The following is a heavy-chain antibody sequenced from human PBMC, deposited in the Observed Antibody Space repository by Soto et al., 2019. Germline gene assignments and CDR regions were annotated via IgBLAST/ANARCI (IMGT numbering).Heavy chain of an antibody. CDR3: ARDPSPDSSGWYYCDY. D-gene: IGHD6-19*01. CDR1: GFTFKTYN. CDR2: IGTSGTPV. Sequence: EVQLVESGGALVQPGGSLRLSCAASGFTFKTYNMNWVRQAPGKGLEWVSYIGTSGTPVYYADSVKGRFTISRDNAKNSLFLQMHSLRDEDTALYFCARDPSPDSSGWYYCDYWGKGTLVTVSS. V-gene: IGHV3-48*02. J-gene: IGHJ4*02.